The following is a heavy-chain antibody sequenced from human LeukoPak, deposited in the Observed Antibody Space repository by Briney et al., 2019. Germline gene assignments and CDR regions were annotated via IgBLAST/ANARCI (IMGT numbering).Heavy chain of an antibody. Sequence: RGSLRLSCAVSGFTFSRYAMHWVRQAPGKGLDWVALISYDGSQKYFADSVKGRFTISRDNSKNTLYLQMNSLRPEDTAVYYCAKERYGSGTYYPDYWGQGTLVTVSS. CDR3: AKERYGSGTYYPDY. V-gene: IGHV3-30-3*02. CDR2: ISYDGSQK. CDR1: GFTFSRYA. J-gene: IGHJ4*02. D-gene: IGHD3-10*01.